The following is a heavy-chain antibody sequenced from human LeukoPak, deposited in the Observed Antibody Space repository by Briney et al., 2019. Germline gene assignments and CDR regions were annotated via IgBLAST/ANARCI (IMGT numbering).Heavy chain of an antibody. V-gene: IGHV3-53*05. CDR2: IYSGGST. J-gene: IGHJ4*02. Sequence: GGSLRLSCAASGFTVSSNYMSWVRQAPGKGLEWVSVIYSGGSTYYADSVKGRFTISRDNSKNTLYLQMNSLRTEDTAVYHCAKDRGSSSAVDYWGQGTLVTVSS. D-gene: IGHD6-6*01. CDR3: AKDRGSSSAVDY. CDR1: GFTVSSNY.